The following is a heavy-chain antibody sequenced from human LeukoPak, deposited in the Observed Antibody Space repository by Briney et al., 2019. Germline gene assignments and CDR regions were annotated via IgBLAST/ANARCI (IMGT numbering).Heavy chain of an antibody. D-gene: IGHD6-13*01. Sequence: GGSLRLSCAASGFTFSNYAMNWVRQAPGKGLEWVSYISSGATIYYADSVKGRFTISRDNAKNSLYLQMNSLRAEDTAVYYCARARYSSSSRRDYYYMDVWGKGTTVTVSS. CDR2: ISSGATI. CDR3: ARARYSSSSRRDYYYMDV. V-gene: IGHV3-69-1*01. J-gene: IGHJ6*03. CDR1: GFTFSNYA.